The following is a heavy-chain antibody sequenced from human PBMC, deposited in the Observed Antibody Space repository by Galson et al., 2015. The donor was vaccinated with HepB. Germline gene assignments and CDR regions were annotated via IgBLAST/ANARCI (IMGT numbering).Heavy chain of an antibody. Sequence: SLRLSCAASGFTFSGSAMHWVRQASGKGLEWVGRIRSKANSYATAYAASVKGRFTISRDDSKNTAYLQMNSPKTEDTAVYYCTRPLPPAYWFDPWGQGTLVTVSS. V-gene: IGHV3-73*01. CDR2: IRSKANSYAT. CDR1: GFTFSGSA. CDR3: TRPLPPAYWFDP. J-gene: IGHJ5*02.